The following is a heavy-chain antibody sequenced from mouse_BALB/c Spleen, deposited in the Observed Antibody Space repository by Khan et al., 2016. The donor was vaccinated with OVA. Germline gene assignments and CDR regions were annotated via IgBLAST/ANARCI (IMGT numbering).Heavy chain of an antibody. V-gene: IGHV9-3-1*01. D-gene: IGHD2-14*01. CDR3: ARVGYNGTMDY. CDR2: INTYTGEP. J-gene: IGHJ4*01. Sequence: QIQLVQSGPELKKPGETVQISCKASGFTFTNYGMNWVRQAPGKGLKWMGWINTYTGEPTFTDDFKGRFAFSLETSASTSYLQINSLKNADTATYVCARVGYNGTMDYWGQGTSGTVSS. CDR1: GFTFTNYG.